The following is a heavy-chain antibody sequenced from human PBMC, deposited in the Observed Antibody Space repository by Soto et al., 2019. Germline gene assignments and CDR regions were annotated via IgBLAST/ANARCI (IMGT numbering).Heavy chain of an antibody. CDR3: AKDSIEWIGGWDYYYYGMDV. Sequence: EVQLLESGGNVVQPGGSLRLSCAASGFTFSSYGMSWVRRAPGKGLEWVSAISGSGGSTYYADSVKGRFTISRDNSKNTLYLQMNSLRAEDTAVYYCAKDSIEWIGGWDYYYYGMDVWGQGTTVTVSS. V-gene: IGHV3-23*01. CDR1: GFTFSSYG. D-gene: IGHD6-19*01. CDR2: ISGSGGST. J-gene: IGHJ6*02.